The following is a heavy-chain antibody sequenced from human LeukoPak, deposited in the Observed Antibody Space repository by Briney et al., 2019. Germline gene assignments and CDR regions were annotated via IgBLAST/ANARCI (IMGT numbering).Heavy chain of an antibody. V-gene: IGHV3-48*03. D-gene: IGHD5-18*01. Sequence: GGSLRLSCAASGFGFDSFEMHWVRQAPGKGLEWISFTSSSGSIIYYADSVKGRVTISRDNAKNSLFLQVHSLRAEDTAVYYCARGYTYAHDYWGQGTLVTVSS. CDR2: TSSSGSII. CDR3: ARGYTYAHDY. J-gene: IGHJ4*02. CDR1: GFGFDSFE.